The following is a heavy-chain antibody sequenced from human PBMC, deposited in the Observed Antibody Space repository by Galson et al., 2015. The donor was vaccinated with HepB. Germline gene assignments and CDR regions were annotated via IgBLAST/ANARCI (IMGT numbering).Heavy chain of an antibody. CDR2: IWYDGSNK. D-gene: IGHD6-13*01. V-gene: IGHV3-33*01. CDR3: ARGFQRVYGYMDV. CDR1: GFTFSSYG. Sequence: SLRLSCAASGFTFSSYGMHWVRQAPGKGLEWVAVIWYDGSNKYYADSVKGRFTISRDNSKNTLYLQMNSLRAEDTAVYYCARGFQRVYGYMDVWGKGTTVTVSS. J-gene: IGHJ6*03.